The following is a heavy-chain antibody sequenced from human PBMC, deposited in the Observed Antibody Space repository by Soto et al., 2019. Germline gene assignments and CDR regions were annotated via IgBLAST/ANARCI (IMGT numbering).Heavy chain of an antibody. CDR3: ARDDGGGGIYSSLEY. D-gene: IGHD6-6*01. V-gene: IGHV3-30*04. J-gene: IGHJ4*02. Sequence: QVQLVESGGGVVQPGRSLRLSCAASGFIFSNYAMHWVRQAPGKGLEWVALMSYDGRNIYYADSVKGRFTVSRDNSKSTLFLQMNSLRGEDTAVYFCARDDGGGGIYSSLEYWGQGTPVTVSS. CDR2: MSYDGRNI. CDR1: GFIFSNYA.